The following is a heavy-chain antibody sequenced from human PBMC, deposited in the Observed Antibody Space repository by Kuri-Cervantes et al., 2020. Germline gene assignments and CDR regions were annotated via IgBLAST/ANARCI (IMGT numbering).Heavy chain of an antibody. J-gene: IGHJ3*02. D-gene: IGHD3-10*01. CDR3: ARGGDVLLWFGETGDAFDI. V-gene: IGHV1-3*01. CDR2: INAGNGNT. Sequence: ASVKVSCKASGYTFTSYGISWVRQAPGQRLEWMGWINAGNGNTKYSQKFQGRVTITRDTSASTAYMELSSLRSEDTAVYYCARGGDVLLWFGETGDAFDIWGQGTMVTVSS. CDR1: GYTFTSYG.